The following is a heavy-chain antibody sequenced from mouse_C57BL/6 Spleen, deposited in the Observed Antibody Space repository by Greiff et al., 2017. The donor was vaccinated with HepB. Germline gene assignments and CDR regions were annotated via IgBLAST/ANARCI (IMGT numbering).Heavy chain of an antibody. CDR3: ARRLGRGYFDY. V-gene: IGHV1-47*01. D-gene: IGHD4-1*01. J-gene: IGHJ2*01. CDR1: GYTFTTYP. CDR2: FHPYNDDT. Sequence: VKLQQSGAELVKPGASVKMSCTASGYTFTTYPIEWMKQNHGKSLEWIGNFHPYNDDTQYSEKFKGKATLTVEKSSSTVYLELSRLTSDDSAVYSCARRLGRGYFDYWGQGTTLTVSS.